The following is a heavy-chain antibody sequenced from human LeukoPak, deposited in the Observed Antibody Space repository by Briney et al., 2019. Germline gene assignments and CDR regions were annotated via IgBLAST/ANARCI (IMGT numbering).Heavy chain of an antibody. J-gene: IGHJ3*02. CDR1: GGSISSSSYY. V-gene: IGHV4-39*01. CDR3: ARHNKAFDI. Sequence: SETLSLTCSVPGGSISSSSYYWGWIRQPPGKGLEWIGSIYYSGRTYYNPSLKSRVTISVDTSKSQFSLKLSSVTAADTAVYYCARHNKAFDIWGQGTMVTVSS. D-gene: IGHD2/OR15-2a*01. CDR2: IYYSGRT.